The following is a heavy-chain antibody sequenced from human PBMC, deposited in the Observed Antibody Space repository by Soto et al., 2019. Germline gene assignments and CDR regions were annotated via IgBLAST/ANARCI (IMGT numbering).Heavy chain of an antibody. Sequence: EVQLVESGGGLVKPGGSLRLSCAASGFTFSSYSMNWVRQAPGKGLEWVSSISSSSSYIYYADSVKGRFTISRDNAKKSLFLQMISLRAEDTAVYYCARYLRCSGGSRVDDWGQGTLVTVSS. CDR1: GFTFSSYS. CDR2: ISSSSSYI. V-gene: IGHV3-21*01. J-gene: IGHJ4*02. D-gene: IGHD2-15*01. CDR3: ARYLRCSGGSRVDD.